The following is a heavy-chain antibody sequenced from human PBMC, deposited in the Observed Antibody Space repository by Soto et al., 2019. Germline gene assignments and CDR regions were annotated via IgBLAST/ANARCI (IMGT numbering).Heavy chain of an antibody. CDR1: GYTFTSYA. CDR2: INAGNGNT. V-gene: IGHV1-3*01. Sequence: ASVKVSCKASGYTFTSYAMHWVRQAPGQRLEWMGWINAGNGNTKYSQKFQGRVTITRDTSASTAYMELNSLRAEDTAVYYCAREYYYYYMDVWGKGTTVTVSS. CDR3: AREYYYYYMDV. J-gene: IGHJ6*03.